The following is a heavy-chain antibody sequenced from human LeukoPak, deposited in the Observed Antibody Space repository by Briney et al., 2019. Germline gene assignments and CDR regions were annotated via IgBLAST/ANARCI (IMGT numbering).Heavy chain of an antibody. CDR3: AKVSSPYDILTGYYTLDAFDI. D-gene: IGHD3-9*01. CDR2: ISGSGGST. V-gene: IGHV3-23*01. J-gene: IGHJ3*02. Sequence: GGSLRLSCAASGFTFSSYAMSWVRQAPGKGLEWVSDISGSGGSTYYADSVKGRFTISRDNSKDTLYLQMNSLRAEDTAVYYCAKVSSPYDILTGYYTLDAFDIRGQGTMVTVSS. CDR1: GFTFSSYA.